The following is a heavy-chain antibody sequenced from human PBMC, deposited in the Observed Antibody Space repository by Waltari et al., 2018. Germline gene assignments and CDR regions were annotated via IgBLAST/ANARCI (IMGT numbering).Heavy chain of an antibody. CDR2: ISYDGSNK. CDR3: ARDQGNWGAFDI. D-gene: IGHD7-27*01. V-gene: IGHV3-30-3*01. J-gene: IGHJ3*02. Sequence: QVQLVESGGGVVQPGRSLRLSCAASGFTFSSYAMPWVRQAPGKGLEWVAVISYDGSNKYYADSVKGRFTISRDNSKNTLYLQMNSLRAEDTAVYYCARDQGNWGAFDIWGQGTMVTVSS. CDR1: GFTFSSYA.